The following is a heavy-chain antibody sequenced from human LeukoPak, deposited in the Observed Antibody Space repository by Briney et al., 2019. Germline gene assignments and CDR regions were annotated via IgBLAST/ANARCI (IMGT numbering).Heavy chain of an antibody. Sequence: NPSETLSLTCTVSGGSISSYYWSWIRQPPGKGLEWIGYIYYSGSTNYNPSLKSRVTISVDTSKNQFSLKLSSVTAADTAVYYCARTPIYYYDDSGYYNWGQGTLVTVSS. J-gene: IGHJ4*02. D-gene: IGHD3-22*01. V-gene: IGHV4-59*12. CDR1: GGSISSYY. CDR2: IYYSGST. CDR3: ARTPIYYYDDSGYYN.